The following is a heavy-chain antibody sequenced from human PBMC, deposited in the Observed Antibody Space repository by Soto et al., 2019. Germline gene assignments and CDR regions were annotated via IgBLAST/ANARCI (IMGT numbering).Heavy chain of an antibody. Sequence: PSETLSLTCTVDSISTYYWNWIRQSPGKGLEWIGYIYYMGRTNYNPSLRSRVTMSIDTSRNQFSLKLRSVTAADTAVYYCARDPVGLTLFDYWGQGSLVTVSS. CDR1: DSISTYY. D-gene: IGHD2-15*01. CDR2: IYYMGRT. J-gene: IGHJ4*02. V-gene: IGHV4-59*01. CDR3: ARDPVGLTLFDY.